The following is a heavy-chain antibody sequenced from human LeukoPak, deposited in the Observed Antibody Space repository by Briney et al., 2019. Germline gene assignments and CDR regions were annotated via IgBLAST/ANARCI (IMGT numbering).Heavy chain of an antibody. CDR3: ARQKNRELLWFGESDSSPPDY. Sequence: GESLKISCKGSGYSFTSYWIGWVRQMPGKGLEWMGIIYPGDSDTRYSPSFQGQVTISADKSISTAYLQWSSLKASDTAMYYCARQKNRELLWFGESDSSPPDYWGQGTLVTVSS. CDR1: GYSFTSYW. D-gene: IGHD3-10*01. CDR2: IYPGDSDT. V-gene: IGHV5-51*01. J-gene: IGHJ4*02.